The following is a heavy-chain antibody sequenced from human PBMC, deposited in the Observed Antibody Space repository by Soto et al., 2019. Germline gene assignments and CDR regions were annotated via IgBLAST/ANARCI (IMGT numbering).Heavy chain of an antibody. Sequence: GGSLRLSCAASGFTFSSYAMHWVRQAPGKGLEWVAVISYDGSNKYYADSVKGRFTISRDNSKNTLYLQMNSLRAEDTAVYYCARVLSTVTDYYFDYWGQGTLVTVSS. J-gene: IGHJ4*02. V-gene: IGHV3-30-3*01. CDR3: ARVLSTVTDYYFDY. D-gene: IGHD4-17*01. CDR2: ISYDGSNK. CDR1: GFTFSSYA.